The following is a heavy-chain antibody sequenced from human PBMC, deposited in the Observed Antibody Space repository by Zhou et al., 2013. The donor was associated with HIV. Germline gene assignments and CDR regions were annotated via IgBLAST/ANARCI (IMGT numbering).Heavy chain of an antibody. CDR3: ARGRSGYFAFDI. J-gene: IGHJ3*02. CDR1: GYTFTGYY. D-gene: IGHD3-22*01. V-gene: IGHV1-2*02. CDR2: INANNGGT. Sequence: QAQLVQSGAEVKKPGASVRVSCKASGYTFTGYYLHWVRETPAQGLEWMGWINANNGGTSYAQNFQDRVTMTRDTSINTAYMEFSSLTSDDTAVYYCARGRSGYFAFDIWGQGTMVTVSS.